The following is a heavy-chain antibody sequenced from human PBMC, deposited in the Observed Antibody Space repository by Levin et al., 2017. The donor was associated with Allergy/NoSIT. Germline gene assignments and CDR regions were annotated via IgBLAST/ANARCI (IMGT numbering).Heavy chain of an antibody. CDR3: ARGGYGNVGLFDL. V-gene: IGHV4-31*03. CDR2: IHYSGSS. CDR1: GGSSTSGGYY. J-gene: IGHJ4*02. Sequence: SETLSLTCIISGGSSTSGGYYWSWIRQHPGKGLEWIGYIHYSGSSSYNASLKSRVTISLDSSQNQFSLRLNSVTAADTAVYYCARGGYGNVGLFDLWGQGTLVTVSS. D-gene: IGHD4-11*01.